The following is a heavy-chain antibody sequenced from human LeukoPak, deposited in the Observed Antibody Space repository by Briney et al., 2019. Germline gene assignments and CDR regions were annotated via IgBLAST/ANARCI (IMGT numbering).Heavy chain of an antibody. CDR3: AKGAIAVAGTKDYFDY. D-gene: IGHD6-19*01. CDR1: GFTFDDYA. CDR2: ISWNSGSI. V-gene: IGHV3-9*01. J-gene: IGHJ4*02. Sequence: GGSLRLSCAASGFTFDDYAMHWVRQAPGKGLEWVSGISWNSGSIGYADSVKGRFTISRDNAKNSLYLQMNSLRAEDTALYYCAKGAIAVAGTKDYFDYWGQGTLVTVS.